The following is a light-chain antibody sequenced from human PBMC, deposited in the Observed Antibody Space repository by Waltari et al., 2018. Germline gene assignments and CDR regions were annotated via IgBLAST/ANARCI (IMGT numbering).Light chain of an antibody. J-gene: IGLJ2*01. CDR3: AAWDDSLNGVV. CDR1: SSHIGRNT. CDR2: SNN. V-gene: IGLV1-44*01. Sequence: QSVLTQPPSASGTPGPRVTISCSGSSSHIGRNTVNWYQQLPGTAPKLLIYSNNQRPSGVSDRFSGSKSGTSASLAISGLQSEDEADYYCAAWDDSLNGVVFGGGTKLTVL.